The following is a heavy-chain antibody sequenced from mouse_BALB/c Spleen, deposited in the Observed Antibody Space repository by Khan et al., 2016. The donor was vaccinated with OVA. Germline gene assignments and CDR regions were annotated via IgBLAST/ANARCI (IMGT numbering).Heavy chain of an antibody. Sequence: EVELVESGGDLVKPGGSLKLSCSASGFTFSTYAMSWVRQTPEKRLEWVATISSGGDNIFYTDSVKGRFTISRDSAKNTLYLHMSSLRSEETAMYYCARHNYGPFAYWGQGTLVTVSA. CDR1: GFTFSTYA. J-gene: IGHJ3*01. V-gene: IGHV5-9-3*01. D-gene: IGHD1-1*01. CDR2: ISSGGDNI. CDR3: ARHNYGPFAY.